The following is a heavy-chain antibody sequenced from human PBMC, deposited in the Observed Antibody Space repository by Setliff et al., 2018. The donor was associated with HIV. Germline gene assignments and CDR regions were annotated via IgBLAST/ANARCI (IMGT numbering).Heavy chain of an antibody. D-gene: IGHD3-10*01. CDR1: GGTFSNYA. Sequence: ASVKVSCKASGGTFSNYAFSWVRQAPGQGLEWMGGVIPIFGSTKYAQKFQGRVTITADESTSTADMELSSLRSEDTAVYYCARDDHYYDSGSYYSDWYFDLWGRGTLVTVSS. CDR2: VIPIFGST. V-gene: IGHV1-69*13. CDR3: ARDDHYYDSGSYYSDWYFDL. J-gene: IGHJ2*01.